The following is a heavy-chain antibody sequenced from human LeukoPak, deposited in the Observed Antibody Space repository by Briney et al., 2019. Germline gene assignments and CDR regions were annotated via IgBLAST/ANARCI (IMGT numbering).Heavy chain of an antibody. CDR1: GGSICSGGYY. CDR3: ARDKIGSSAEGFDY. Sequence: SGTLSLTCTVSGGSICSGGYYWGWIRQPPGEGLEWIGSIYYSGGTYYNPSLKSRVTISVDTSKNQFSLKLSSVNAADTAVYYCARDKIGSSAEGFDYWGQGTLVTVSS. J-gene: IGHJ4*02. CDR2: IYYSGGT. V-gene: IGHV4-39*07. D-gene: IGHD6-6*01.